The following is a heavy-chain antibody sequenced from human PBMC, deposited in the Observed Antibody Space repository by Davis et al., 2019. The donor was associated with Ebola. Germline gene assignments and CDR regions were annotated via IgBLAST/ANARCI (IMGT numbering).Heavy chain of an antibody. CDR2: ISGSGGST. V-gene: IGHV3-23*01. CDR3: VGDIG. D-gene: IGHD2-15*01. J-gene: IGHJ6*02. CDR1: GFTFSSYA. Sequence: GESLKISCAASGFTFSSYAMSWVRQAPGKGLEWVSAISGSGGSTNYADSVEGRFTISRDNAKNRLYLQMNSVRAEDTAVYYCVGDIGWGQGTTVTVSS.